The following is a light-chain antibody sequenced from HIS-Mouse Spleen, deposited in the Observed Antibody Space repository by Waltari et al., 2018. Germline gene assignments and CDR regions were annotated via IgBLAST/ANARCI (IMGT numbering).Light chain of an antibody. Sequence: QSALTQPASVSGSPGQAIPISCPGTSSDFGTYNLFSWYQQHPSKAPKLMIYQGSKRPSGVSNRFSGSKSGNTASLTISGLQAEDEADYYCCSYAGSSTFVFGGGTKLTVL. CDR2: QGS. CDR1: SSDFGTYNL. J-gene: IGLJ2*01. CDR3: CSYAGSSTFV. V-gene: IGLV2-23*01.